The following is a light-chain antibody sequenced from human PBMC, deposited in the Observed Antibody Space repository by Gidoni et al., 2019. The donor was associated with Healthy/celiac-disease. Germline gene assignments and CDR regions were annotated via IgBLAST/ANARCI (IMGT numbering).Light chain of an antibody. CDR2: DAS. J-gene: IGKJ1*01. CDR3: QQYNSYPWT. Sequence: DIQMTQSPSTLSASVGDRVTITCRASQSISSRVAWYQQQPGKAPKLLIYDASSLESGVPSRFSGSGSGTEFTLTISSLQPDDFATYYCQQYNSYPWTFGQGTKVEIK. CDR1: QSISSR. V-gene: IGKV1-5*01.